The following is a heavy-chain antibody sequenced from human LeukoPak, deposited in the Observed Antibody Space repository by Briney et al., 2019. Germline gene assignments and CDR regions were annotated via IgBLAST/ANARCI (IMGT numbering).Heavy chain of an antibody. D-gene: IGHD6-13*01. CDR3: ARGGGQLVEFYYFDY. Sequence: SQTLSLTCAISGDRVSSNSAAWTWIRQSPSRGLEWLGRTYYRSKWYNDYAVSVKSRITINPDTSKNQFSLQLNSVTPEDTAVYYCARGGGQLVEFYYFDYWGQGTLVTVSS. CDR1: GDRVSSNSAA. CDR2: TYYRSKWYN. V-gene: IGHV6-1*01. J-gene: IGHJ4*02.